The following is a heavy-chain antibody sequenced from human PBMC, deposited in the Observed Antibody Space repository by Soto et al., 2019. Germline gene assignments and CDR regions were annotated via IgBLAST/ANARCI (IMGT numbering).Heavy chain of an antibody. CDR1: GGSISSSSYY. Sequence: QLLLQESGPGLVKSSETLSLTCSVSGGSISSSSYYWIWIRQSPGKGLEWIGSVYYSGTTYYNPSLNRRVTISVETCNQCSLQRSSVTAADTAYYFGARRRTVGPVAENAFDIWGQGTRVTVSS. CDR3: ARRRTVGPVAENAFDI. J-gene: IGHJ3*02. CDR2: VYYSGTT. V-gene: IGHV4-39*01. D-gene: IGHD6-19*01.